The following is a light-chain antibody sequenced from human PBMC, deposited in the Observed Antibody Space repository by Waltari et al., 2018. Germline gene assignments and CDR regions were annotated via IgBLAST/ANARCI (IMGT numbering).Light chain of an antibody. Sequence: SYVVSQPPSVSVAPGQTARTTCGGNNFESKSVHWYQQKAGQSPVLVVSDDSDRPSGIPERFSGSKCGITASLTISRVEAGDDAVYYCQVWDSSSDHQVFGGGTRLTVL. V-gene: IGLV3-21*02. CDR2: DDS. J-gene: IGLJ3*02. CDR1: NFESKS. CDR3: QVWDSSSDHQV.